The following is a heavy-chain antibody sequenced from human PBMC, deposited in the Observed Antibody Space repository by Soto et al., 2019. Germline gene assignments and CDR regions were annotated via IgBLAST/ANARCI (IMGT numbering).Heavy chain of an antibody. CDR1: GGSISSYY. CDR3: ARGTLTSYFDY. V-gene: IGHV4-59*01. J-gene: IGHJ4*02. Sequence: QVQLQESGPGLVKPSETLSLTCTVSGGSISSYYWSWIRKPPGKGLEWIGYFYYSGSTNYNPSLKSRVTISVDTSKNQFSLKLSSVTAADTAVYYCARGTLTSYFDYWGQGTLVTVSS. CDR2: FYYSGST.